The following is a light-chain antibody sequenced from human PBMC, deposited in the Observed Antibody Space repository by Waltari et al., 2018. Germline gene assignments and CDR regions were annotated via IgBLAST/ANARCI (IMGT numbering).Light chain of an antibody. V-gene: IGLV4-69*01. Sequence: QLVLTQSPSASASLGASVKLTCPLSSGHSSNVIAWLQQRPEKGPRYLMKVNSDGSHNKVDEIPDRFSGSSSGAERYLTISSLQSEDEGDYYCQTGGHGTWVFGGGTKLTVL. CDR2: VNSDGSH. CDR3: QTGGHGTWV. J-gene: IGLJ3*02. CDR1: SGHSSNV.